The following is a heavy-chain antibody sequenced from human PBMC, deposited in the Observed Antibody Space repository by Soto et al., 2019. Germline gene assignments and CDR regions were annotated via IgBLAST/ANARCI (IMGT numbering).Heavy chain of an antibody. CDR3: ARESWKGRPYDAFDI. CDR1: GGSISSYY. CDR2: IYYSGST. V-gene: IGHV4-59*01. J-gene: IGHJ3*02. D-gene: IGHD1-1*01. Sequence: PSETLSLTCTVSGGSISSYYWSWIRQPPGKGLEWIGYIYYSGSTNYNPSLKSRVTISVDTSKNQFSLKLSSVTAADTAVYYCARESWKGRPYDAFDIWGQGTMVTVSS.